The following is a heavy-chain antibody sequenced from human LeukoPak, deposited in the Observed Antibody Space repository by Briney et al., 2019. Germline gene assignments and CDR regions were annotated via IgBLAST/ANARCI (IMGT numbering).Heavy chain of an antibody. CDR3: ARDRGDADYYDSFDY. V-gene: IGHV3-7*01. CDR1: GFTFSSYW. D-gene: IGHD3-22*01. J-gene: IGHJ4*02. CDR2: IKQDGSEK. Sequence: GGCLRLSCAASGFTFSSYWMSWVRQAPGKGLEWVANIKQDGSEKYYVDSVKGRFTISRDNAKNSLYLQMNSLRAEDTAVHYCARDRGDADYYDSFDYWGQGTLVTVSS.